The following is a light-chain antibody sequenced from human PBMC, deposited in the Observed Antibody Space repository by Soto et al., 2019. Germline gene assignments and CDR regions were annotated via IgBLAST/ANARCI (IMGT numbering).Light chain of an antibody. J-gene: IGLJ2*01. V-gene: IGLV2-14*01. CDR2: EVN. CDR1: SGDVGGYDY. Sequence: QSALTQPVSVSGSPGQSITLSCTGTSGDVGGYDYVSWYQQHSGKAPKLIIYEVNNRPSGVSNRFSGSKSGNTASLTISGLQDGDEADYFCSSYTRISTIIFGGGTKVTVL. CDR3: SSYTRISTII.